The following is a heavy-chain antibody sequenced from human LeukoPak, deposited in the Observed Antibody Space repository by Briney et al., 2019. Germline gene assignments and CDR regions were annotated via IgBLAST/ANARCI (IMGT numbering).Heavy chain of an antibody. CDR1: GGSISKNYVY. J-gene: IGHJ4*02. V-gene: IGHV4-39*07. CDR3: ASGDSGSFYSAY. CDR2: IYYSGGT. D-gene: IGHD3-10*01. Sequence: SETLSLTCTVSGGSISKNYVYWAWIRPPPGQGLEWIGTIYYSGGTYYNPSLNSRVTVSIDTYKNQFSLKLSSVTAADTAVYYCASGDSGSFYSAYWAQGPLVSVSS.